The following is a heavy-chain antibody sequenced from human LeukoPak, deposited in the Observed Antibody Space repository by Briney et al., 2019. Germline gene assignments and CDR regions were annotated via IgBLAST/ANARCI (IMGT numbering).Heavy chain of an antibody. CDR2: IYSSGST. CDR1: GGSIRSNSYY. CDR3: ARRPWGSDWYPVDY. Sequence: SETLSLTCTVSGGSIRSNSYYWGWIRQPPGKGLEWIGRIYSSGSTYYNPSLKSRVTISVDTSKNQFSLKLSSVTAADTAVYYCARRPWGSDWYPVDYWGQGTLVTVSS. D-gene: IGHD6-19*01. J-gene: IGHJ4*02. V-gene: IGHV4-39*01.